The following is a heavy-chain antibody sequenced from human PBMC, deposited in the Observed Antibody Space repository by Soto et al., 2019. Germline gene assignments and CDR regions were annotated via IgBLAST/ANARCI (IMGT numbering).Heavy chain of an antibody. CDR1: GDSISSADYS. J-gene: IGHJ4*02. V-gene: IGHV4-30-2*01. Sequence: HLQLQASGSRLVKPSQTLSLNCAVSGDSISSADYSWNWVRQPPGKGLEWIGYISHSGSTYYNPSIISRVTISVDRSRKHCSLNLNSVTAADTAVYYCASQTSGIWHYWGQGTLVTVSS. CDR2: ISHSGST. D-gene: IGHD3-3*02. CDR3: ASQTSGIWHY.